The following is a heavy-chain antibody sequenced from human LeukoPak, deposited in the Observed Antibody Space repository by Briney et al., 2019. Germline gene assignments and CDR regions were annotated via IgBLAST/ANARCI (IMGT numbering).Heavy chain of an antibody. J-gene: IGHJ5*02. CDR1: GYTFIGYY. V-gene: IGHV1-2*02. Sequence: ASVKVSCKASGYTFIGYYMHWVRQAPGQGLEWMGWINPNSGGTNYAQKFQGRVTMTRDTSISTAYMELSRLRSDDTAVYYCARVRLPLVWFDPWGQGTLVTVSS. CDR3: ARVRLPLVWFDP. CDR2: INPNSGGT. D-gene: IGHD4-17*01.